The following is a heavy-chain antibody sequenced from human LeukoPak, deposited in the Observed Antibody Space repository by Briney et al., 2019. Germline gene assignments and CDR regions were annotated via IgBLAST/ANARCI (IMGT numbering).Heavy chain of an antibody. CDR1: GFTFSSYA. J-gene: IGHJ6*02. CDR2: ISYDGSNK. D-gene: IGHD2/OR15-2a*01. Sequence: GGSLRLSCAASGFTFSSYAMHWVRQAPGKGLEWVAVISYDGSNKYYADSVKGRFTISRDNSKNTPYLQMNSLRAEDTAVYYCAREAFRYYGMDVWGQGTTVTVSS. V-gene: IGHV3-30-3*01. CDR3: AREAFRYYGMDV.